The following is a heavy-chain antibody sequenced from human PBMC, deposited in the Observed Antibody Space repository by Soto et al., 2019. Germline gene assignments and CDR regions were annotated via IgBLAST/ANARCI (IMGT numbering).Heavy chain of an antibody. Sequence: GGALRLSRAASGVTLCSYSKSGGRQAPGKGLECVSAISGSGGSTYYADSVKGRFTISRDNSKNTLYLQMNSLRAEDTAVYYCAKDPYLGDSSLDYWGQGTLVTVSS. D-gene: IGHD4-4*01. CDR2: ISGSGGST. CDR1: GVTLCSYS. J-gene: IGHJ4*02. CDR3: AKDPYLGDSSLDY. V-gene: IGHV3-23*01.